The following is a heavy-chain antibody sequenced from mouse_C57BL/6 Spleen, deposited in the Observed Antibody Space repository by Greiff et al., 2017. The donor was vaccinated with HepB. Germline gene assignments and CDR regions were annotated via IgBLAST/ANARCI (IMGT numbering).Heavy chain of an antibody. Sequence: EVQRVESGGGLVKPGGSLKLSCAASGFTFSDYGMHWVRQAPEKGLEWVAYISSGSSTIYYADTVKGRFTISRDNAKNTLFLQMTSLRSEDTAMYYCARPITTVAAAMDYWGQGTSVTVSS. V-gene: IGHV5-17*01. J-gene: IGHJ4*01. CDR3: ARPITTVAAAMDY. D-gene: IGHD1-1*01. CDR1: GFTFSDYG. CDR2: ISSGSSTI.